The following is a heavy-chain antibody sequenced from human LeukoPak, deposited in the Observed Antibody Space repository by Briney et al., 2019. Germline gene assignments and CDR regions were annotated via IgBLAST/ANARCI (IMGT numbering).Heavy chain of an antibody. D-gene: IGHD4-17*01. CDR3: ARNIRNYGVDY. Sequence: PGGSLRLSCAASGFSFSSNSMNWVRQAPGKGLEWVSSISSSSSYIYYADSVKGRFTISRDNAKNSLYLQMNSLRAEDTAVYYCARNIRNYGVDYWGQGTLVTVSS. V-gene: IGHV3-21*01. J-gene: IGHJ4*02. CDR2: ISSSSSYI. CDR1: GFSFSSNS.